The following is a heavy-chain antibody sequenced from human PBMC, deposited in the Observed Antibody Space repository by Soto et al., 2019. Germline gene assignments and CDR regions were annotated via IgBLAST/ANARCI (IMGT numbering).Heavy chain of an antibody. CDR2: IHSGGNT. CDR3: TGAGTSSSWNCFDY. CDR1: GFSVGSNY. Sequence: EVQVVETGGGLIQPGGSLRLSCAASGFSVGSNYMSWDRQAPGKGLQWVSIIHSGGNTFYEDSVRGRFTITRDASMNTLFLQMNSRKAEDTAVYYCTGAGTSSSWNCFDYWGQGPLVTVSA. J-gene: IGHJ4*02. D-gene: IGHD6-13*01. V-gene: IGHV3-53*02.